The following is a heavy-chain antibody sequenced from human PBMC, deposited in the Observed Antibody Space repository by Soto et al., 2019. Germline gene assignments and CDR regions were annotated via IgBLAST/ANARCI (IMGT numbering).Heavy chain of an antibody. V-gene: IGHV4-31*03. CDR3: ARVFPGYSSSWYPSIAVAGSPQFDY. D-gene: IGHD6-13*01. J-gene: IGHJ4*02. CDR1: GGSISSGGYY. Sequence: SETLSLTCTVSGGSISSGGYYWSWIRQHPGKGLEWIGYIYYSGSTYYNPSLKSRVTISVDTSKNQFSLKLSSVTAADTAVYYCARVFPGYSSSWYPSIAVAGSPQFDYWGQGTLVTVSS. CDR2: IYYSGST.